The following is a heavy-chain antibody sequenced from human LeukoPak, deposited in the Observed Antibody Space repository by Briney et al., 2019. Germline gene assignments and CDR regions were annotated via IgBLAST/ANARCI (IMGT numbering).Heavy chain of an antibody. CDR2: ITANSGST. V-gene: IGHV3-23*01. D-gene: IGHD3-10*01. CDR1: VVTFSTYA. Sequence: PGGSLRLSSAVSVVTFSTYAMTWVRQAPGKGLEWVSTITANSGSTFYADSVRGRFTISRDNSKSTLYLQMNNLRAADTGVYYCAKEGGECKDNYWGQGTLVTVSS. CDR3: AKEGGECKDNY. J-gene: IGHJ4*02.